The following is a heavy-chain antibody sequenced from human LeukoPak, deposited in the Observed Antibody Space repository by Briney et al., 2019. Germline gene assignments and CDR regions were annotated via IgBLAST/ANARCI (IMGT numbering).Heavy chain of an antibody. CDR1: GYTFPSFG. J-gene: IGHJ4*02. D-gene: IGHD3-3*01. V-gene: IGHV1-18*01. CDR2: ITAYNGNT. Sequence: ASVKVSCKPSGYTFPSFGITWIRQVPGQGLEWMGWITAYNGNTNYAQKFQDRVSMTTDSSTTTAYMELRGLRSDDTAVYYCARMYLDPEWVLSFLDFWGQGTLVTVSS. CDR3: ARMYLDPEWVLSFLDF.